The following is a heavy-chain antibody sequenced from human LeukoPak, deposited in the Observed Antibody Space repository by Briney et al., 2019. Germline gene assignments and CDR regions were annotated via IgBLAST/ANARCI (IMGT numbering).Heavy chain of an antibody. Sequence: PGGSLRLSCAASGFTVSSNYMSWVRQAPGKGLEWVSSISSSSSYIYYADSVKGRFTISRDNAKNSLYLQMNSLRAEDTAVYYCARAGYSSSWYDYYYYYMDVWGKGTTVTVSS. V-gene: IGHV3-21*01. J-gene: IGHJ6*03. CDR2: ISSSSSYI. CDR3: ARAGYSSSWYDYYYYYMDV. CDR1: GFTVSSNY. D-gene: IGHD6-13*01.